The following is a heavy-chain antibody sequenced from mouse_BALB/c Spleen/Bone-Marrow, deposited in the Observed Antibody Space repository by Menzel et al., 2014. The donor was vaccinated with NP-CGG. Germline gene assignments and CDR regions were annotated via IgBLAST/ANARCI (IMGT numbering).Heavy chain of an antibody. V-gene: IGHV1-7*01. CDR2: INPSTGYT. D-gene: IGHD2-1*01. J-gene: IGHJ4*01. Sequence: QVQLKDSGAELAKPGASVKMSCKASGYTFTSYWMHWVKQGPGQGLEWIGYINPSTGYTDYNQKFNDKATLTADKSSSTAYMQLSSLTSKDSAVYYCARGNPLYAMDYWGQGTSVTVSS. CDR3: ARGNPLYAMDY. CDR1: GYTFTSYW.